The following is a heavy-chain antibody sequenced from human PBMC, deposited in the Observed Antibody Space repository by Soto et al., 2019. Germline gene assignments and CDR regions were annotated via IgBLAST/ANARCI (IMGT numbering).Heavy chain of an antibody. CDR2: INHSGST. Sequence: SETLSLTCAVYGGSFSGYYWSWIRQPPGKGLEWIGEINHSGSTNYNPSLKSRVTISVDTSKNQFSLKLSSVTAADTAVYYCAREGAARRGGYYYYMDVWGKGTTVTVSS. D-gene: IGHD6-6*01. J-gene: IGHJ6*03. CDR3: AREGAARRGGYYYYMDV. CDR1: GGSFSGYY. V-gene: IGHV4-34*01.